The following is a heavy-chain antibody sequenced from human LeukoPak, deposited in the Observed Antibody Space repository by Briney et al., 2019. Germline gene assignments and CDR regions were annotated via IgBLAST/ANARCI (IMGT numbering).Heavy chain of an antibody. D-gene: IGHD4-17*01. CDR3: AKDPNGDYIGTFDI. CDR1: GFTFSSYS. J-gene: IGHJ3*02. CDR2: VLGSGVPT. Sequence: GGSLRLSCAASGFTFSSYSMNWVRQAPGKGLEWVATVLGSGVPTYYADSVQGRFTISRDNSKNTLYLQMNSLRAEDTAIYYCAKDPNGDYIGTFDIWGQGTMVIVS. V-gene: IGHV3-23*01.